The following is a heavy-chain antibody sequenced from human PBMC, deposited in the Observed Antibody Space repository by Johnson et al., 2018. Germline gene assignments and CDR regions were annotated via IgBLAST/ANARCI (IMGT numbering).Heavy chain of an antibody. J-gene: IGHJ3*02. Sequence: VRLVQSGGALVQAGGSLRLSCAASGFSFSNYWMHWVRQVPGKGLVWVSRINRDASIRSYADPVKVRFTFSRDNARNTLYLPMNSLSVEDTAVYYCAKGGPIYDSSVNYSQNPAFDIGGQGAMVTVSS. CDR2: INRDASIR. V-gene: IGHV3-74*02. D-gene: IGHD3-22*01. CDR3: AKGGPIYDSSVNYSQNPAFDI. CDR1: GFSFSNYW.